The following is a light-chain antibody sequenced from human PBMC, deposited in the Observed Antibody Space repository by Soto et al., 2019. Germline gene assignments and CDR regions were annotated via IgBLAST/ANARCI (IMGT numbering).Light chain of an antibody. Sequence: QSVLTQPASVSGSPGQSITIPCTGTSGDVGSYNLVSWYQQHPGKAPKLLIYEVTERPSGVSNRFSGSKSGGTASLTISGLQPDDEADYYCCSYAGNSEVFGTGTKVTVL. CDR3: CSYAGNSEV. J-gene: IGLJ1*01. V-gene: IGLV2-23*02. CDR1: SGDVGSYNL. CDR2: EVT.